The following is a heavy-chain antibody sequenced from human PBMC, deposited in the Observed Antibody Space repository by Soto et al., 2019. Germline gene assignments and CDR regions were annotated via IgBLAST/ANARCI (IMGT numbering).Heavy chain of an antibody. V-gene: IGHV3-23*01. Sequence: GGSLTLSCAASGFTFTSYALNWDRQAPGKGLEWVSAISGSGGSTYYADSVKGRFTISRDNSKNTLYLQMNSLRAEDTAVYYCAKDLDYGGNSAAFDIWGQGTMVTVSS. J-gene: IGHJ3*02. D-gene: IGHD4-17*01. CDR1: GFTFTSYA. CDR2: ISGSGGST. CDR3: AKDLDYGGNSAAFDI.